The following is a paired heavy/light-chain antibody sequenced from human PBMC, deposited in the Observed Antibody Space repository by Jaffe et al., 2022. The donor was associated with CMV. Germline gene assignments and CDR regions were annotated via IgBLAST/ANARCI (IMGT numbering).Heavy chain of an antibody. Sequence: EVQLVESGGGLVKPGGSLRLSCAASGFTFSNAWMSWVRQAPGKGLEWVGRIKSKTDGGTTDYAAPVKGRFTISRDDSKNTLYLQMNSLKTEDTAVYYCTTDNFPYCGGDCYYDLYGMDVWGQGTTVTVSS. V-gene: IGHV3-15*01. CDR3: TTDNFPYCGGDCYYDLYGMDV. D-gene: IGHD2-21*02. CDR2: IKSKTDGGTT. J-gene: IGHJ6*02. CDR1: GFTFSNAW.
Light chain of an antibody. CDR3: QSYDSSIRWV. CDR2: EDN. J-gene: IGLJ3*02. V-gene: IGLV6-57*04. CDR1: SGSIASNY. Sequence: NFMLTQPHSVSESPGKTVTISCTRSSGSIASNYVQWYQQRPGSAPTTVIYEDNQRPSGVPDRFSGSIDSSSNSASLTISGLKTEDEADYYCQSYDSSIRWVFGGGTKLTVL.